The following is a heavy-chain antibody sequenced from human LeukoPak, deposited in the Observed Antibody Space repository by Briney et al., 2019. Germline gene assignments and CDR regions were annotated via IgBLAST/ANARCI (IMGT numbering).Heavy chain of an antibody. CDR3: ARGEDYYYYMDV. CDR2: IIPIFGTA. V-gene: IGHV1-69*05. Sequence: SVKVSCKASGGTFSSYAISWVRQAPGQGLEWMGGIIPIFGTANYAQKFQGRVTITRNTSISTAYMELSSLRSEDTAVYYCARGEDYYYYMDVWGKGTTVTVSS. CDR1: GGTFSSYA. J-gene: IGHJ6*03.